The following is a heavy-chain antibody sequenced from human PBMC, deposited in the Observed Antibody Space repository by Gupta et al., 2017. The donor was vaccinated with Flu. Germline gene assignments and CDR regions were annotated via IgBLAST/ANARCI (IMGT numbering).Heavy chain of an antibody. Sequence: EVQLVQSGAEVNKPGESLKISCTGFGDNFSNYWIGWVRQMPGKGLEWLGIIFPRDSETRYSPSLQGRVTMSSDKSIYTVYLQWNSLRASDTAIYYCARQVGGAYFDQWGQGTLVTVS. CDR2: IFPRDSET. V-gene: IGHV5-51*01. J-gene: IGHJ4*02. D-gene: IGHD3-16*01. CDR1: GDNFSNYW. CDR3: ARQVGGAYFDQ.